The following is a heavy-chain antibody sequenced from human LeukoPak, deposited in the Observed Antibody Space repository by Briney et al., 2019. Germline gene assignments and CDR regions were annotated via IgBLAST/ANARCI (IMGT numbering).Heavy chain of an antibody. CDR1: GGSISRYY. CDR3: ARGVSYYYDSSGDQYNWVDP. CDR2: IYTSGCT. J-gene: IGHJ5*02. D-gene: IGHD3-22*01. Sequence: PSETLPLTRTVSGGSISRYYWSWLRQPAWKGLEWIGRIYTSGCTNYNPSLKSRITMSVDTSKNQFSLKLSSVTAADTAVYYCARGVSYYYDSSGDQYNWVDPWGHRTLVTVSS. V-gene: IGHV4-4*07.